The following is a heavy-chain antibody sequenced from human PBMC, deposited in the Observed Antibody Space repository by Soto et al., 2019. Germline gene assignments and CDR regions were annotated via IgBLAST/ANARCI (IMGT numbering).Heavy chain of an antibody. J-gene: IGHJ3*01. CDR1: GFTFSSYS. CDR3: AREGRGLLGRPA. Sequence: DVQLLESGGDLVQPGGSLRLSCIASGFTFSSYSMNWVRQAPGKGLEWVSSISSSSSYIYYADSVKGRFTISRDNAKNSLYLQMNSLRAEDTAVYYCAREGRGLLGRPAWGQGTMVTVSS. V-gene: IGHV3-21*01. CDR2: ISSSSSYI. D-gene: IGHD2-21*01.